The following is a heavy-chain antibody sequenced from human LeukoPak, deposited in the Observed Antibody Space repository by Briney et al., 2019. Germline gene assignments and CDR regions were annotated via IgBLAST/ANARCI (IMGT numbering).Heavy chain of an antibody. J-gene: IGHJ6*03. V-gene: IGHV4-59*01. CDR3: ARTQGYYYYMDV. CDR2: IYYSGST. Sequence: PSESLSLTCTASGGSISSYYWSWIRQPPGKGLEWIGYIYYSGSTNYNPSLKSRVTISVDTSKNQFSLKLSSVTAADTAVYYCARTQGYYYYMDVWGKGTTVTVSS. CDR1: GGSISSYY.